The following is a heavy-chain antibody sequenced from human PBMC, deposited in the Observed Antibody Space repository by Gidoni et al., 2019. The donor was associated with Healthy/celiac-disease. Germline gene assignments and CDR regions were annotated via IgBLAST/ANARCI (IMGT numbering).Heavy chain of an antibody. CDR2: IDPSDSYT. J-gene: IGHJ6*02. CDR3: ARLSCSSTSCRAVPMDV. Sequence: EVQLVQSGAEVKKPGESLRISCKGSGYSFTSYWISWVRQMPGKGLEGMGRIDPSDSYTNYSPSFQGHVPISADKSISTAYLQWSSLKASDTAMYYCARLSCSSTSCRAVPMDVWGQGTTVTVSS. CDR1: GYSFTSYW. D-gene: IGHD2-2*01. V-gene: IGHV5-10-1*03.